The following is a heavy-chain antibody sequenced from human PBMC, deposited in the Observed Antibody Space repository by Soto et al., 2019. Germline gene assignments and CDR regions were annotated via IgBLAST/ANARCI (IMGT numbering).Heavy chain of an antibody. D-gene: IGHD4-17*01. J-gene: IGHJ4*02. V-gene: IGHV4-61*01. CDR3: ATNSINDYGDVFDY. Sequence: NPSETLSLTCTVSGGPISSSSYYWSWIRQPPGKGLEWIGYIYYSGSTNYNPSLKSRVTISVDTSKNQFSLKLSSVTAADTAVYYCATNSINDYGDVFDYWGQGTLVTVSS. CDR2: IYYSGST. CDR1: GGPISSSSYY.